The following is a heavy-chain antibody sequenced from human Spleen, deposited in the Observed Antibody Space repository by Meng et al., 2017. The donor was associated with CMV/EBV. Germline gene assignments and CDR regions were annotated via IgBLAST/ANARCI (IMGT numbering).Heavy chain of an antibody. V-gene: IGHV4-4*07. Sequence: VQLQESGPGLVKPSETLSLTCTVSGGSISSYYWSWIRQPAGKGLEWIGRIYTSGSTNYNPSLKSRVTMSVDTSKNQFSLKLSSVTAADTAVYYCARSRWSAGNAFLFDYWGQGTLVTVSS. CDR3: ARSRWSAGNAFLFDY. J-gene: IGHJ4*02. D-gene: IGHD1-1*01. CDR2: IYTSGST. CDR1: GGSISSYY.